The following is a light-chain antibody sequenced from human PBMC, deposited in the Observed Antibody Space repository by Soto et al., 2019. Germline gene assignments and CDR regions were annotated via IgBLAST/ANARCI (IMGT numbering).Light chain of an antibody. J-gene: IGKJ1*01. CDR1: QRVTNNH. CDR3: YQYGSTPPT. V-gene: IGKV3-20*01. Sequence: EIVLTQSPGTLSLSPWERATLSCRASQRVTNNHFAWFRQKPGQAPRLLIWGGSNRATGIPDRFSGSGSGTDFTLTISRLEPDDFVEFYCYQYGSTPPTFGQGTKVEIK. CDR2: GGS.